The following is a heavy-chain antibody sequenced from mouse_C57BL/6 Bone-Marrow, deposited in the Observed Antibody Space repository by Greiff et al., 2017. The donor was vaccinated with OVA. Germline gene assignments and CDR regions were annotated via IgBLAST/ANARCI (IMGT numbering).Heavy chain of an antibody. CDR1: GFTFSDYY. V-gene: IGHV5-12*01. CDR2: ISNGGGST. J-gene: IGHJ4*01. D-gene: IGHD6-2*01. Sequence: EVQLVESGGGLVQPGGSLKLSCAASGFTFSDYYMYWVRQTPEKRLEWVAYISNGGGSTYYPDTVKGRFTISRDNAKNTLYLQMSRLKSEDTAMYYCARQGLYQWGQGTSVTVSS. CDR3: ARQGLYQ.